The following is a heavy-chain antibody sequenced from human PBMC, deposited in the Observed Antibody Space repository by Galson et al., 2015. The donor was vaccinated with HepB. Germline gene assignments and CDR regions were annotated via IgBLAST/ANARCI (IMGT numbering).Heavy chain of an antibody. CDR2: ISSSSNYT. CDR1: GFTFSDYY. Sequence: SLRLSCAASGFTFSDYYMSWIRQAPGKGLEWVSYISSSSNYTNYADSVKGRFTISRDNAKNSLYLQMNSLRAEDTAVYYCARVGGIREIDYWGQGTLVTVSS. V-gene: IGHV3-11*05. J-gene: IGHJ4*02. CDR3: ARVGGIREIDY. D-gene: IGHD3-3*01.